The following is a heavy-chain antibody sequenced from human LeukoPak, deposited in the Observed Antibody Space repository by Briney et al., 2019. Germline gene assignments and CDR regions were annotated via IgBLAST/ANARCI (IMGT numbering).Heavy chain of an antibody. CDR2: IYHSGST. CDR3: ARRYDSSGPTLDY. D-gene: IGHD3-22*01. CDR1: GGSISSSNW. V-gene: IGHV4-4*02. J-gene: IGHJ4*02. Sequence: SETQSLTCAVSGGSISSSNWWGWVRQPPGKGLEWIGEIYHSGSTNYNPSLKSRVTISVDTSKNQFSLKLSSVTAADTAVYYCARRYDSSGPTLDYWGQGTLVTVSS.